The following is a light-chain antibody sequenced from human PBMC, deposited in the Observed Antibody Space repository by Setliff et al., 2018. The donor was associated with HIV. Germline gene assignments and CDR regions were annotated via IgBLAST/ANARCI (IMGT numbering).Light chain of an antibody. CDR3: SSYATSSIPYV. CDR2: DVS. CDR1: SSDIGSYNL. Sequence: QSALTQPASVSGSAGQSITISCTGSSSDIGSYNLVSWYQQFPGKAPKLIIYDVSKRPSGISDHFSGSKSDNTASLTISGLEADDEANYYCSSYATSSIPYVFGTGTKVTVL. V-gene: IGLV2-23*02. J-gene: IGLJ1*01.